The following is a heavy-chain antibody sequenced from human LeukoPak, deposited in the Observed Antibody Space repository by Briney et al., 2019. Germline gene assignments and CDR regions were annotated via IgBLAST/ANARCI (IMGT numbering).Heavy chain of an antibody. D-gene: IGHD3-10*01. CDR3: ARLGVDGSGSYFGAFDI. J-gene: IGHJ3*02. CDR2: IYYSGST. Sequence: SETLSLTCTVSGGSISSSSYYWGWIRQPPGKGLEWIGSIYYSGSTYYNPSLKSRVTVSVDTSKNQFSLKLSSVTAADTAVYYCARLGVDGSGSYFGAFDIWGQGTMVTVSS. V-gene: IGHV4-39*01. CDR1: GGSISSSSYY.